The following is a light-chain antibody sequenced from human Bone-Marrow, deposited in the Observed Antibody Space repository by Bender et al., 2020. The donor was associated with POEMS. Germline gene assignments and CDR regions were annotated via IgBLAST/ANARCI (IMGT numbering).Light chain of an antibody. CDR1: SSNIGAGYD. CDR2: GYN. Sequence: QSVLTQPPSVSEVPGQRVTISCTGNSSNIGAGYDVHWYQHLPGTAPKLLIYGYNNRPSGVSNRFSGSKSGNTASLTISGLQAEDEADYYCSSYTTSSTWVFGGGTKLTVL. J-gene: IGLJ3*02. CDR3: SSYTTSSTWV. V-gene: IGLV1-40*01.